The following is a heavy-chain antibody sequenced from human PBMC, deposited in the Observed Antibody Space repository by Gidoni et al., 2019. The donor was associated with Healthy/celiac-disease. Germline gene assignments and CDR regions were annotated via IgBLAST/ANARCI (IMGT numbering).Heavy chain of an antibody. V-gene: IGHV3-74*01. J-gene: IGHJ6*02. CDR2: INSDGSST. CDR1: GFTFSSYW. Sequence: EVQLVESGGGLVQPGGSLRLSCAASGFTFSSYWMHWVRQAPGKGLVWVSRINSDGSSTSYADSVKGRFTISRDNAKNTLYLQMNSLRAEDTAVYYCARDPGPATVTTLGYYYYGMDVWGQGTTVTVSS. CDR3: ARDPGPATVTTLGYYYYGMDV. D-gene: IGHD4-17*01.